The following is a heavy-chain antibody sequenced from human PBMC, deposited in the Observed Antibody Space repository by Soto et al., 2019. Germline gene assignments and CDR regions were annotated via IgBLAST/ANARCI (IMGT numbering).Heavy chain of an antibody. Sequence: EVQLVESGGGLVQPGGSLRLSCAASGLTVSNNYVSWVRQAPGKGLEWLSLIFSGGDTYYADSVKARFTISRDNSKKTVYLQMNSLSAEDTAVYYCATTYYYYMDVWGKGNTVTVSS. CDR1: GLTVSNNY. V-gene: IGHV3-66*01. J-gene: IGHJ6*03. CDR2: IFSGGDT. CDR3: ATTYYYYMDV.